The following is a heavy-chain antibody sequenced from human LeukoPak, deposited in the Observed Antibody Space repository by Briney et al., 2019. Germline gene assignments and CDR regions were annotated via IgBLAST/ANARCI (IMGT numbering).Heavy chain of an antibody. V-gene: IGHV4-30-4*01. J-gene: IGHJ5*02. CDR3: ARDLSPHGFDP. Sequence: PSETLSLTCTVSGGSINSGDYYWSWICQPPGKGLEWIGYIYYSGNTYYNPSPKSRVTISLDTSKNQFSLKLSSVTAADTAVYYCARDLSPHGFDPWGQGTLVTVSS. CDR2: IYYSGNT. CDR1: GGSINSGDYY.